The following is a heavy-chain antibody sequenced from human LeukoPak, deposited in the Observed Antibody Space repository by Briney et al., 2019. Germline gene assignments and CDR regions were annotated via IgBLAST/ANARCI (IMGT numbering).Heavy chain of an antibody. D-gene: IGHD3-3*01. CDR3: ARQGIFGVVYYYYYMDV. V-gene: IGHV3-11*04. Sequence: GGSLRLSCAASGFTFGDYYMSWIRQAPGKGLEWVSYISSSGSTIYYADSVKGRFTISRDNAKNSLYLQMNSLRAEDTAVYYCARQGIFGVVYYYYYMDVWGKGTTVTVSS. CDR1: GFTFGDYY. CDR2: ISSSGSTI. J-gene: IGHJ6*03.